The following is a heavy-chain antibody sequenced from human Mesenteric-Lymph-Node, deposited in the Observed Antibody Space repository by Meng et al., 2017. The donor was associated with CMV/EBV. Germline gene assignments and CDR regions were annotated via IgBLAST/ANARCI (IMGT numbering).Heavy chain of an antibody. Sequence: KGYGYSFTNYWIGWERQMPGKGLEWMGIIYPGDSDTRYSPSFQGQVTISADKSISTAYLQWSSPKASDTAMYYCARLVGFGGANWFDPWGQGTLVTVSS. CDR2: IYPGDSDT. CDR3: ARLVGFGGANWFDP. D-gene: IGHD3-16*01. J-gene: IGHJ5*02. V-gene: IGHV5-51*01. CDR1: GYSFTNYW.